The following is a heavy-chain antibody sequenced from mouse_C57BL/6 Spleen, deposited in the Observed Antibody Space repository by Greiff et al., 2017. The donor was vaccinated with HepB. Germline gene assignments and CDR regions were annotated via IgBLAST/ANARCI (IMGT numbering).Heavy chain of an antibody. V-gene: IGHV1-82*01. D-gene: IGHD1-1*01. CDR2: IYPGDGDT. J-gene: IGHJ3*01. CDR1: GYAFSSSW. Sequence: VQLQQSGPELVKPGASVKISCKASGYAFSSSWMNWVKQRPGKGLEWIGRIYPGDGDTNYNGKCKGKATLTADKSSRTAYMQLSSLTSEDSAVYFCASDGLLRAYWGQGTLVTVSA. CDR3: ASDGLLRAY.